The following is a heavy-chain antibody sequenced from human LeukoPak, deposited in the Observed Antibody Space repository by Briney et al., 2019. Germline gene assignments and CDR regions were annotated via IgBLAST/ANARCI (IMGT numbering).Heavy chain of an antibody. CDR1: GYSISSGYY. CDR3: ARDLGIYVSGSYPWFDP. Sequence: SETLSLTCTVSGYSISSGYYWGWIRQPPGKGLEWIGSIYHSGSTYYNPSLKSRVTISVDTSKNQFSLKLSSVTAADTAVYYCARDLGIYVSGSYPWFDPWGQGTLVTVSS. V-gene: IGHV4-38-2*02. CDR2: IYHSGST. D-gene: IGHD3-10*01. J-gene: IGHJ5*02.